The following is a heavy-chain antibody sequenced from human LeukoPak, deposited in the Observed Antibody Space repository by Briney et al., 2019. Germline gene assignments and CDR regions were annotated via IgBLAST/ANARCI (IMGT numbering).Heavy chain of an antibody. D-gene: IGHD1-26*01. Sequence: ASVKVSCKAFGYRFTNYGISWVRQAPGQGLQWMGWISTYNTNTNYAQKLQGRVTMTTDTSTSTAYMELRSLRSDDTAVYYCARDESSGSYGPNLDYWGQGTLVTVSS. J-gene: IGHJ4*02. V-gene: IGHV1-18*01. CDR2: ISTYNTNT. CDR1: GYRFTNYG. CDR3: ARDESSGSYGPNLDY.